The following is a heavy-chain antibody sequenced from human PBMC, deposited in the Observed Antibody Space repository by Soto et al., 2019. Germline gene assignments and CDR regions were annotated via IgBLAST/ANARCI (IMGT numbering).Heavy chain of an antibody. Sequence: EVQLVESGGGLVQPGGSLRLSCAASGFTFSSHWMYWVRQAPGKGLVWVSRTNTDGSSPSYADSVKGRFSISRDNAKNTLYLQMNSLRAEDTAVYYCARETAIYYDYWGQGTLVTVSS. J-gene: IGHJ4*02. V-gene: IGHV3-74*01. CDR1: GFTFSSHW. CDR2: TNTDGSSP. CDR3: ARETAIYYDY. D-gene: IGHD3-9*01.